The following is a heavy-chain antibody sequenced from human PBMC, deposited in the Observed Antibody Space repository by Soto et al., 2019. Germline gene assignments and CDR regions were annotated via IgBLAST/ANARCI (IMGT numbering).Heavy chain of an antibody. CDR3: AKNYYDTSGPDY. J-gene: IGHJ4*02. V-gene: IGHV3-23*01. CDR1: GFTFSAYV. CDR2: ITGSGDNT. D-gene: IGHD3-22*01. Sequence: GGSLRLSCSASGFTFSAYVVSWVRQAPGKGLEWVSVITGSGDNTYYADSVKGRFTISRDNSKNTLYLQMNSLRAEDTAVYYCAKNYYDTSGPDYWGQGTLVTVSS.